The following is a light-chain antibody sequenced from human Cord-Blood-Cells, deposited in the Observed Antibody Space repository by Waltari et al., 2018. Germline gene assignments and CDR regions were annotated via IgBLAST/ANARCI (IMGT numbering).Light chain of an antibody. J-gene: IGLJ3*02. CDR1: SSTIGSNT. Sequence: QSVLTQPPSASGTPGQRVTISCSGSSSTIGSNTANWYQQLPGTAPKLLIYSNNQRPSGVPDRFSGSKSGTSASLAISGLQSEDEADYYCAAWDDSLNGHWVFGGGTKLTVL. V-gene: IGLV1-44*01. CDR2: SNN. CDR3: AAWDDSLNGHWV.